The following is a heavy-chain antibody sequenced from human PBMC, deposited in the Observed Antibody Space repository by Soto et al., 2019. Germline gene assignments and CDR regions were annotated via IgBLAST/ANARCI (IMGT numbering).Heavy chain of an antibody. J-gene: IGHJ4*02. CDR1: GGSISSGGYY. CDR3: ARDGLRRTTGTAGFDY. CDR2: IYYSGST. Sequence: QVQLQESGPGLVKPSQTLSLTCTVSGGSISSGGYYWSWIRQHPGKGLEWIGYIYYSGSTYYNPSLKSRVTISVDTSKNQCSLKLSSVTAADTAVYYCARDGLRRTTGTAGFDYWGQGTLVTVSS. D-gene: IGHD1-1*01. V-gene: IGHV4-31*03.